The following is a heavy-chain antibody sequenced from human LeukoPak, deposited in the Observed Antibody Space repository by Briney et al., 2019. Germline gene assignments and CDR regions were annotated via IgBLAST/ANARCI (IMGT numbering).Heavy chain of an antibody. CDR2: IYSGGST. V-gene: IGHV3-53*01. CDR3: ARVLRGYSGYGPYYYMDV. D-gene: IGHD5-12*01. CDR1: GFIVSTNY. Sequence: GGSLRLSCAASGFIVSTNYMSWVRQAPGKGLEWVSLIYSGGSTYFADSLKGRFTISRDNSKNTLYLQMNSLRAEDTAVYYCARVLRGYSGYGPYYYMDVWGKGTTVTISS. J-gene: IGHJ6*03.